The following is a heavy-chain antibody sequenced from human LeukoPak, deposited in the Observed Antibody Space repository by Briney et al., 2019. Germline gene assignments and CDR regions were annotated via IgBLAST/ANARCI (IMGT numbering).Heavy chain of an antibody. CDR1: GGTFSGYS. Sequence: PSETLSLTCVVYGGTFSGYSWSWIRQPPGGGPEGIGEINHRGSTNYKPSLKSRVTISVDTSKNRFSLNLSSVTAADTAVYYCARGGVTIFGVVINEEYYFDYWGQGTLVTVSS. D-gene: IGHD3-3*01. V-gene: IGHV4-34*01. CDR3: ARGGVTIFGVVINEEYYFDY. CDR2: INHRGST. J-gene: IGHJ4*02.